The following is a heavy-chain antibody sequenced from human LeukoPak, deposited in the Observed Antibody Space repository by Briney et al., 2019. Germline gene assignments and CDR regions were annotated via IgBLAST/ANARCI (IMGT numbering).Heavy chain of an antibody. CDR2: IKQDGSAK. CDR1: GFTFSSYW. J-gene: IGHJ4*02. D-gene: IGHD6-19*01. CDR3: AREFPFSSGIGAFDY. V-gene: IGHV3-7*01. Sequence: PGGSLRLSCAASGFTFSSYWMSWVRQAPGKGLEWVANIKQDGSAKYYVDSVKGRFTISRDNAKNSLYLQMNSLRAEDTAVYYCAREFPFSSGIGAFDYWGQGTLVTVSS.